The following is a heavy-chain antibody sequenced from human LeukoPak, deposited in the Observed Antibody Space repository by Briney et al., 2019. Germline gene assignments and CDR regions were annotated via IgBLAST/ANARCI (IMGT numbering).Heavy chain of an antibody. Sequence: GGSLRLSCAASGSTFDDYGMSWVRQIPGKGLEWVSTINWSGGSTDHADSVKGRFTISRDNAKNSLYLQMNSLRAEDTALYYCAKMLGLGAGSDAFDIWGQGTMVTVSS. CDR2: INWSGGST. J-gene: IGHJ3*02. CDR1: GSTFDDYG. V-gene: IGHV3-20*04. CDR3: AKMLGLGAGSDAFDI. D-gene: IGHD2-2*01.